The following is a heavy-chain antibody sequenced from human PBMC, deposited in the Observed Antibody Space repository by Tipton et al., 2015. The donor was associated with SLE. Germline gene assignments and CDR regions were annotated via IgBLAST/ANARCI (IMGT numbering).Heavy chain of an antibody. V-gene: IGHV4-39*07. CDR2: MYYSGTT. D-gene: IGHD1-26*01. J-gene: IGHJ3*02. CDR3: GRARVGAGYVFDI. CDR1: GGSISGSSYY. Sequence: TLSLTCNVSGGSISGSSYYWGWIRQPPGKGLEWIGSMYYSGTTYYNPSLKSRVTISVDTSKNQFSLRLTSVTAADTAVYYCGRARVGAGYVFDIWGQGTMVTVS.